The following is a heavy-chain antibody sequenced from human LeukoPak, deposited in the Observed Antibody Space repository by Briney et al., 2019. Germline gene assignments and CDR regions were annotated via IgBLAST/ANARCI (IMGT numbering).Heavy chain of an antibody. CDR1: GFTFSSYA. D-gene: IGHD5-12*01. Sequence: PGGSLRLSCAASGFTFSSYAMHWVRQAPGKGLEWVAVISYDGSNKYYADSVKGRFTISRDNSKNTLYLQMNSLRAEDTAVYYCASDIVATIVKKGSLGMDVWGQGTTVTVSS. CDR2: ISYDGSNK. CDR3: ASDIVATIVKKGSLGMDV. J-gene: IGHJ6*02. V-gene: IGHV3-30*04.